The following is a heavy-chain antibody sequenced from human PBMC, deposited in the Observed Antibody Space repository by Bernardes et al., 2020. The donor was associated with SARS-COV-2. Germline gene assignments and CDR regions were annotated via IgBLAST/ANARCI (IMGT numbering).Heavy chain of an antibody. CDR3: AKDRSVDTAMAGYDGMDV. CDR2: LSYDGSNQ. V-gene: IGHV3-30*18. J-gene: IGHJ6*02. D-gene: IGHD5-18*01. CDR1: GFTFRSYG. Sequence: VGALILSCAASGFTFRSYGMHWVRQAPGPGLAWVAVLSYDGSNQYYADSVKGRFTISRDNSKNTLYLQMNSLRAEDTAVYYCAKDRSVDTAMAGYDGMDVWGQGTTVTGSS.